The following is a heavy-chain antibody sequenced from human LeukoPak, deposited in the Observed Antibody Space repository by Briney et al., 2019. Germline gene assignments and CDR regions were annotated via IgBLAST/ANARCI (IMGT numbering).Heavy chain of an antibody. CDR1: GGSFSGYY. D-gene: IGHD6-13*01. Sequence: SETMSLTCAVYGGSFSGYYWSWIRQPPGKGLEWIGEINHSGSTNYNPSLKSRVTISVDTSKNQFSLKLSSVTAADTAVYYCARGGVGSSWYYMTFPPDYWGQGTLVTVSS. CDR2: INHSGST. CDR3: ARGGVGSSWYYMTFPPDY. V-gene: IGHV4-34*01. J-gene: IGHJ4*02.